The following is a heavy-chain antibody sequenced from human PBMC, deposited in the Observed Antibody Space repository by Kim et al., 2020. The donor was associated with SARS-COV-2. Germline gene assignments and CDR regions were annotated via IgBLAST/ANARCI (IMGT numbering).Heavy chain of an antibody. CDR2: ISGSGGST. Sequence: GGSLRLSCAASGFTFSSYAMSWVRQAPGKGLEWVSAISGSGGSTYYADSVKGRFTISRDNSKNTLYLQMNSLRAEDTAVYYCAKGKAVEWLRGLFDYWGQGTLVTVSS. D-gene: IGHD5-12*01. CDR1: GFTFSSYA. V-gene: IGHV3-23*01. CDR3: AKGKAVEWLRGLFDY. J-gene: IGHJ4*02.